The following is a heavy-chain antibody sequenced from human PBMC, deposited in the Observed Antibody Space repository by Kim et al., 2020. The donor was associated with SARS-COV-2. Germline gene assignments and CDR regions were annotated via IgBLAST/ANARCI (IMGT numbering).Heavy chain of an antibody. CDR1: GGTFSSYA. J-gene: IGHJ6*02. D-gene: IGHD5-18*01. CDR2: IIPIFGTA. V-gene: IGHV1-69*13. CDR3: AAPYSYGSNYYYYYGMDV. Sequence: SVKVSCKASGGTFSSYAISWVRQAPGQGLEWMGGIIPIFGTANYAQKFQGRVTITADESTSTAYMELSSLRSEDTAVYYCAAPYSYGSNYYYYYGMDVWGQGTTVTVSS.